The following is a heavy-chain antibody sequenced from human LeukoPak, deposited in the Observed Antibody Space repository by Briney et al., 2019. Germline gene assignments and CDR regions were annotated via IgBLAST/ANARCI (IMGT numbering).Heavy chain of an antibody. V-gene: IGHV1-2*02. CDR1: GYTFTGYY. CDR3: ATAEYYDFWSGYSYGMDV. J-gene: IGHJ6*02. D-gene: IGHD3-3*01. CDR2: INPNSGGT. Sequence: ASVKVSCKASGYTFTGYYMHWVRQAPGQGLEWMGWINPNSGGTNYAQKFQGRVTMTRDTSISTAYMELSRLRSDDTAVYYCATAEYYDFWSGYSYGMDVWAQGTTVTVSS.